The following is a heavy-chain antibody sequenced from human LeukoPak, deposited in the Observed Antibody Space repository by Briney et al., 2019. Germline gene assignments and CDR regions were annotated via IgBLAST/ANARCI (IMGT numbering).Heavy chain of an antibody. CDR2: INPSGGST. Sequence: ASANVSCKASGYTFTSYYMHWVRQAPGQGLEWMGRINPSGGSTSYAQKFQGRVTMTRDMSTSTVYMELSSLRSEDTAVYYCARYSSSFVGFDPWGQGTLVTVSS. D-gene: IGHD6-6*01. CDR3: ARYSSSFVGFDP. CDR1: GYTFTSYY. J-gene: IGHJ5*02. V-gene: IGHV1-46*01.